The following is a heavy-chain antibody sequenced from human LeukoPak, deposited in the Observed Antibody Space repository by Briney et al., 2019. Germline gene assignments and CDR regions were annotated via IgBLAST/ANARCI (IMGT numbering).Heavy chain of an antibody. CDR1: GGSFSGYY. J-gene: IGHJ2*01. CDR3: ARGPIKTTVTTSSSYYWYFDL. CDR2: IDQSGST. D-gene: IGHD4-17*01. V-gene: IGHV4-34*01. Sequence: SETLSLTCAVYGGSFSGYYWSWIRPPPGKGLEWIGEIDQSGSTNYNPSLKSRVTISVDTSKNQFSLKLSSVTAADTAVYYCARGPIKTTVTTSSSYYWYFDLWGRGTLVTVSS.